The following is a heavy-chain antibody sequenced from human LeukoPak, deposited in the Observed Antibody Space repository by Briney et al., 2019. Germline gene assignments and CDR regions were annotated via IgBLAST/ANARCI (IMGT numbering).Heavy chain of an antibody. V-gene: IGHV2-5*01. D-gene: IGHD2-2*01. CDR2: IYWNDDK. CDR3: AHRRGRYCSSTSCSRPPDAFDI. Sequence: SGPTLVKPTQTLTLTCTFSGFSLSTSGVGVGWIRQPPGRALEWLALIYWNDDKRYSPSLKSRLTITKDTSKNQVVLTMTNMDPVDTATYYCAHRRGRYCSSTSCSRPPDAFDIWGQGTMVTVSS. J-gene: IGHJ3*02. CDR1: GFSLSTSGVG.